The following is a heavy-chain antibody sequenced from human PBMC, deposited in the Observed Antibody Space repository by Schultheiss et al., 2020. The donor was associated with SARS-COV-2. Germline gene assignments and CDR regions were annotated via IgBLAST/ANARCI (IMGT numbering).Heavy chain of an antibody. CDR3: GGDKGNCGSGTCYSYGLVDH. CDR2: ISYDGSNK. V-gene: IGHV3-30*03. J-gene: IGHJ5*02. CDR1: GFTFSSYG. Sequence: GESLKISCAASGFTFSSYGMHWVRQAPGKGLEWVAVISYDGSNKYYADSVKGRFTISRDNSKNTLYLQMNSLRAEDTAVYYCGGDKGNCGSGTCYSYGLVDHWGQGTLVTVSS. D-gene: IGHD2-15*01.